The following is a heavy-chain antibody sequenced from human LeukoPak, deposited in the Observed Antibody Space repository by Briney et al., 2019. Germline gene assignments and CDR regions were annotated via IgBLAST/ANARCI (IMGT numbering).Heavy chain of an antibody. J-gene: IGHJ1*01. V-gene: IGHV1-18*01. Sequence: ASVKVSCKASGYTLTSFSISWVRQAPGHGLEWMGWISAYNGYKDYAQKLQGRVTMTTETSTNTAYMELRSLRSDDTAVYYCVRGDCSGVSCYLPEYFRHWGQGTLVTVSS. CDR2: ISAYNGYK. CDR3: VRGDCSGVSCYLPEYFRH. D-gene: IGHD2-15*01. CDR1: GYTLTSFS.